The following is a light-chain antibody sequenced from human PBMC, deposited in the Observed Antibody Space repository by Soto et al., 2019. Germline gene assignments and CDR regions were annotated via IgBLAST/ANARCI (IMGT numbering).Light chain of an antibody. V-gene: IGKV1-27*01. J-gene: IGKJ5*01. Sequence: DIQMTQSPSSLSASIGDRVTITCRASQGISNYLAWYQQKPGKVPRLLIYAASTLQSGVPSRFSGSGSGTDFTLTISSLQPEDVATYYCQKYDSAPPTFGQGTRLEIK. CDR2: AAS. CDR3: QKYDSAPPT. CDR1: QGISNY.